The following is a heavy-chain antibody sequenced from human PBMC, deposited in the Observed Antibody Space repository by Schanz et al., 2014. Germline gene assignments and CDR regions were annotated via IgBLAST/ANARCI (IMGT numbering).Heavy chain of an antibody. Sequence: QLQLVESGGGVVQPGGSLRLSCVASGFTFSSYRMHWVRQAPGKGLEWVALIRYDGITKYYLDSVKGRFTISRDESKNTLYLQMNSLRAEDTAVYYCAREDGTSNTRCFDYWGQGALVTVSS. V-gene: IGHV3-30*02. J-gene: IGHJ4*02. CDR3: AREDGTSNTRCFDY. CDR1: GFTFSSYR. CDR2: IRYDGITK. D-gene: IGHD2-2*01.